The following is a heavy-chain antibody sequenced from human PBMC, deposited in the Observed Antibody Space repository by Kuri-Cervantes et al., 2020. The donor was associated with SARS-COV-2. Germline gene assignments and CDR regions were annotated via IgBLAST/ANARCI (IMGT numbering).Heavy chain of an antibody. Sequence: GESLKISCAASGFTFSSYAMSWVRQAPGKGLEWVSAISGSGGSTYYADSVKGRFTISRDNAKNTLYLQMNSLRAEDTAVYYCARDSPDYDFWSGYIQLRPRYMDVWGKGTTVTVSS. V-gene: IGHV3-23*01. CDR2: ISGSGGST. CDR1: GFTFSSYA. J-gene: IGHJ6*03. D-gene: IGHD3-3*01. CDR3: ARDSPDYDFWSGYIQLRPRYMDV.